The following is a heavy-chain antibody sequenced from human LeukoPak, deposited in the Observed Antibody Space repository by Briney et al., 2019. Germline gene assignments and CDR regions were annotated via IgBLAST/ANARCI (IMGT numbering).Heavy chain of an antibody. Sequence: SETLSLTCAVYGGSFSGYYWSWIRQPPGKGLEWIGEINHSGSTNYNPSLKSRVTISVDTSKNQFSLKLSSATAADTAVYYCARGEQQLIIDYWGQGTLVTVSS. CDR2: INHSGST. D-gene: IGHD6-13*01. J-gene: IGHJ4*02. CDR3: ARGEQQLIIDY. V-gene: IGHV4-34*01. CDR1: GGSFSGYY.